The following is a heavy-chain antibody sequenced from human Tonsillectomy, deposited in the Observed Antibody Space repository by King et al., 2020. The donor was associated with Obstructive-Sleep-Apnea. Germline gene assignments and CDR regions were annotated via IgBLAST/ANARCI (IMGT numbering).Heavy chain of an antibody. D-gene: IGHD3-10*01. V-gene: IGHV3-30*03. CDR3: ELYGSGSFTFDY. CDR1: GFTFSYYY. J-gene: IGHJ4*02. Sequence: VQLVESGGGVVQPGRSLRLSCATSGFTFSYYYLHWVRQAPGKGLEWVAAISFDGSNKYYADSVKGRFTISRDNSKNTLYLQMNSLRAEDTAVYYCELYGSGSFTFDYWGQGTLVTVSS. CDR2: ISFDGSNK.